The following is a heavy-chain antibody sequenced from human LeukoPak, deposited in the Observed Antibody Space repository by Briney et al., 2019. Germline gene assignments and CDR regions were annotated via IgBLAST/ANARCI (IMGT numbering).Heavy chain of an antibody. CDR1: AGSISSSNYY. CDR2: IYYSGTT. CDR3: ARQILDYYYYYMHV. Sequence: ETLSLTCTVSAGSISSSNYYWGWLRQPPGKGLEWIGTIYYSGTTYYNPSLESRATISEDTSKNQFSLTLRSLTAADTAVYYCARQILDYYYYYMHVWAKGTTVTVSS. D-gene: IGHD3-3*01. V-gene: IGHV4-39*01. J-gene: IGHJ6*03.